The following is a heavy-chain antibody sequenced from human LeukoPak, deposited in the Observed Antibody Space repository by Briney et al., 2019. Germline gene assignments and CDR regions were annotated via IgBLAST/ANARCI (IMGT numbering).Heavy chain of an antibody. CDR3: ATQLLWFGDASGAFDI. D-gene: IGHD3-10*01. V-gene: IGHV1-69*06. CDR1: GGTFSSYA. J-gene: IGHJ3*02. Sequence: ASVKVSCKASGGTFSSYAISWVRQAPGQGLEWMGGIIPIFGTANYAQKFQGRVTITADKSTSTAYMELSSLRSEDTAVYYCATQLLWFGDASGAFDIWGQGTMVTVSS. CDR2: IIPIFGTA.